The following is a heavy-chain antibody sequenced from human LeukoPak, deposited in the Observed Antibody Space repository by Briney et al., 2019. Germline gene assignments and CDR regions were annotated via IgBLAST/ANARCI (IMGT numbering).Heavy chain of an antibody. J-gene: IGHJ5*02. CDR2: IYYSGST. D-gene: IGHD2-15*01. CDR1: GGSSSGYY. CDR3: ARAHPSRSGGRGALFFFDP. Sequence: PSETLSLTCAVYGGSSSGYYWSWIRQPPGKGLEWIGSIYYSGSTNYNPSLKSRVTISVDTSKNQFSLKLSSVTAADTAVYYCARAHPSRSGGRGALFFFDPWGQGTLVTVSS. V-gene: IGHV4-59*01.